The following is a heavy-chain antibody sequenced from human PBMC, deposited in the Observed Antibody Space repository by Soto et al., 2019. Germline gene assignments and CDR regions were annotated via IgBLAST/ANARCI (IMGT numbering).Heavy chain of an antibody. V-gene: IGHV3-23*01. CDR1: QFTFTNYA. CDR2: IDAGGHVT. CDR3: AKTPPVTADGLLTAY. Sequence: GGSLRLSCAASQFTFTNYAMSWVRQVPGKGLEWVSAIDAGGHVTYYADFVKGRFTISRDNSNNTLFLQMNSLRAQDTAVYYCAKTPPVTADGLLTAYWGQGTLVTVSS. D-gene: IGHD6-13*01. J-gene: IGHJ4*02.